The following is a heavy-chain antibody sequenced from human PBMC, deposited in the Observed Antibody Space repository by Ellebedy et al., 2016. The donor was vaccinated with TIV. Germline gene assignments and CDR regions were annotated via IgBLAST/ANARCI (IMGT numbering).Heavy chain of an antibody. V-gene: IGHV3-73*01. CDR2: IRSKANSYAT. CDR3: TPAGSTSSYFDY. D-gene: IGHD2-2*01. Sequence: GESLKISXAASGFTFSGSAMHWVRQASGKGLEWVGRIRSKANSYATAYAASVKGRFTISRDDSKNTAYLQMNSLKTEDTAVYYCTPAGSTSSYFDYWGQGTLVTVSS. CDR1: GFTFSGSA. J-gene: IGHJ4*02.